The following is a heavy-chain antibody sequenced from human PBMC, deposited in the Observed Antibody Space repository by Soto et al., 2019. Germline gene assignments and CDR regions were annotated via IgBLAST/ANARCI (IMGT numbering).Heavy chain of an antibody. CDR1: GYTFTGYY. D-gene: IGHD3-3*01. Sequence: QVQLVQSGAEAKKPGASVKVSCQASGYTFTGYYMHWVRQAPGQGLEWMGCINPNRGATKFAQKFQGRVTMTRDKSSSTVYMELSRLRSDDTAVYYCAREWSGYCAFDIGGQGTLVSVSS. J-gene: IGHJ3*02. CDR3: AREWSGYCAFDI. CDR2: INPNRGAT. V-gene: IGHV1-2*02.